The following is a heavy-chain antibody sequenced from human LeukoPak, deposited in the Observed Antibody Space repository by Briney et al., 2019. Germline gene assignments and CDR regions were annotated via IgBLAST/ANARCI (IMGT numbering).Heavy chain of an antibody. J-gene: IGHJ5*02. CDR2: VYYTGGT. D-gene: IGHD6-6*01. V-gene: IGHV4-39*02. CDR1: GGSITSYTHY. Sequence: SETLSLTCTVSGGSITSYTHYWGWIRQPPGKGLEWIATVYYTGGTYYNPSLKSRVTISIDTSRNHFSLKLTSVIAAGTAMYYCVSNSSSSPWFDPWGQGTLVTVSS. CDR3: VSNSSSSPWFDP.